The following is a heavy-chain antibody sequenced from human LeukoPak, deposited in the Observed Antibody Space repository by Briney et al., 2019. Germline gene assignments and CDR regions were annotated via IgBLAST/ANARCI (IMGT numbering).Heavy chain of an antibody. Sequence: PGGSLRLSCAASGFTFSSYSMNWVRQAPGKGLEWVSSISNRSSYIYYADSVKGRFTISRDNAKNSLYLQMNSLRAEDTAVYYCATLIVVVPAARMDVWGQGTTVTVSS. D-gene: IGHD2-2*01. CDR3: ATLIVVVPAARMDV. V-gene: IGHV3-21*01. CDR1: GFTFSSYS. J-gene: IGHJ6*02. CDR2: ISNRSSYI.